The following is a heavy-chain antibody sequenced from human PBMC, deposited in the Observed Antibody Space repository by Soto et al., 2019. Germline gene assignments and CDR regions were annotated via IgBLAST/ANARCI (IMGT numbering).Heavy chain of an antibody. CDR3: ARIRKQEVAPNYYYYTDV. V-gene: IGHV5-51*01. J-gene: IGHJ6*03. D-gene: IGHD6-13*01. Sequence: SLNISCSGSGCGFPTYLIGWVGQMPRKGLEWMGIIYPGDSDTRYSPAFQGQVTISADKSISTAYLQWSSLKASETAMYYCARIRKQEVAPNYYYYTDVWGKGTTVTVSS. CDR2: IYPGDSDT. CDR1: GCGFPTYL.